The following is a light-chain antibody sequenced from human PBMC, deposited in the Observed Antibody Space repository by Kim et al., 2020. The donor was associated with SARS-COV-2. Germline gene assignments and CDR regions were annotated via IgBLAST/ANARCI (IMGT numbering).Light chain of an antibody. CDR3: QQYSSSPAT. V-gene: IGKV3-20*01. CDR1: QSVSSNY. CDR2: GVS. J-gene: IGKJ1*01. Sequence: APGDRATLSCRASQSVSSNYLAWYQQKPGQAPRLLIYGVSSRATGIPDRFSGSGSGTDFTLTITRLEPEDFAVYYCQQYSSSPATFGQGTKVDIK.